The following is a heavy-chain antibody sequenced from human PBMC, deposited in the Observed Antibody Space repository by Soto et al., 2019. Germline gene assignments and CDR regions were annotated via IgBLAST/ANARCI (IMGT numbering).Heavy chain of an antibody. Sequence: ASVKVSCKPSGYTLTNYAIHWVRQAAGQRLEWMGWIDPGSGNARYSQKFQGRITISRDKSASTFYMDLSSLTSEDTAVYFCTRDLNGGNPFDYWGQGTLVTVSS. CDR3: TRDLNGGNPFDY. V-gene: IGHV1-3*01. CDR2: IDPGSGNA. CDR1: GYTLTNYA. J-gene: IGHJ4*02. D-gene: IGHD3-16*01.